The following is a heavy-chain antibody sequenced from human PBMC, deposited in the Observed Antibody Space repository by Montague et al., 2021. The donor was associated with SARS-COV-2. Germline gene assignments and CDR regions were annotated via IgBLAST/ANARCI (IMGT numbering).Heavy chain of an antibody. D-gene: IGHD2-15*01. CDR2: IYYTGTT. V-gene: IGHV4-39*01. Sequence: SETLSLTCTVSGDSVTTNLYYWGWIRQPPGKGLEWIGNIYYTGTTYYNPSLKSRVTMSVDTSKNQFSLKLTSVTAADTAVYYCANADRCSSGSCYSPFDSWGQGSLVNVSS. CDR3: ANADRCSSGSCYSPFDS. J-gene: IGHJ4*02. CDR1: GDSVTTNLYY.